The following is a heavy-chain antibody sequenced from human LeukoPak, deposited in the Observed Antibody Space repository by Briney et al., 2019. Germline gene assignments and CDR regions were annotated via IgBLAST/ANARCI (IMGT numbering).Heavy chain of an antibody. Sequence: SETLSLTCTVSGYSISSGYYWGWIRQPPGKGLEWIGIIYHSGRTDYNPSLKSRVTISVDTSKNQFSLKLSSVTAADTAVYYCARDTDYVFDYWGQGTLVTVSS. J-gene: IGHJ4*02. CDR3: ARDTDYVFDY. D-gene: IGHD4-17*01. CDR2: IYHSGRT. CDR1: GYSISSGYY. V-gene: IGHV4-38-2*02.